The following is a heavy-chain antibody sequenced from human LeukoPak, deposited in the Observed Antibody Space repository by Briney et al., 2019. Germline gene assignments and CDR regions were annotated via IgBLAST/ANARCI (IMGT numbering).Heavy chain of an antibody. CDR1: GFTFSTYW. D-gene: IGHD3-3*01. CDR2: IKEDGSEK. J-gene: IGHJ4*02. V-gene: IGHV3-7*04. CDR3: ARAHHYDVGY. Sequence: PGGSLRLSCAASGFTFSTYWMSWVRQAPGKGLEWVANIKEDGSEKYYVDPVKGRFTISRDNAKNSLYLQMNSLRAEDTAVYFCARAHHYDVGYWGQGTLVTVSS.